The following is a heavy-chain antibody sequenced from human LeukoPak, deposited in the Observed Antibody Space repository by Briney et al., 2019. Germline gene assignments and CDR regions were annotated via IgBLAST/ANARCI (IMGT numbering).Heavy chain of an antibody. Sequence: ASVKVSCKASGFTFTAYHMHWVRQAPGQGLEWMGWINPNSGGTNYAQKFQGRVTMTRDTSISTAYMELSGLRSDDTAVYYCARMVYAIGFDYWGQGTLVTVSS. CDR2: INPNSGGT. CDR1: GFTFTAYH. CDR3: ARMVYAIGFDY. J-gene: IGHJ4*02. D-gene: IGHD2-8*01. V-gene: IGHV1-2*02.